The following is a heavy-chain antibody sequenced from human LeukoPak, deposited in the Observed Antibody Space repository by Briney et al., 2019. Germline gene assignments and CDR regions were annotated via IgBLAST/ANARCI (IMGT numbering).Heavy chain of an antibody. J-gene: IGHJ4*02. V-gene: IGHV4-4*07. CDR1: GASIRTWY. CDR3: ARVRGSYFDY. Sequence: SETLSLTCSVSGASIRTWYWGWIRQPAGKGLEWIGRIYTSGSTNYNPSLKSRVTMSMDTSKNQFSLNLSSVTAADTAMYYCARVRGSYFDYWGQGILVTVSS. CDR2: IYTSGST. D-gene: IGHD3-10*01.